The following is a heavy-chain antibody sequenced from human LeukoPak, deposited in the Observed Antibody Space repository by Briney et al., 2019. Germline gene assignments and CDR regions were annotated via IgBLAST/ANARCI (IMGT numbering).Heavy chain of an antibody. CDR1: GGSISSGGYY. D-gene: IGHD6-13*01. Sequence: SQTLSLTCTVSGGSISSGGYYWSWIRQHPGKGLEWIGYIYYSGTTYYNPSLKSRVTMSLDTSKKQFSLKLRSVTAADTAVYYCARLINKLIAATGTGPFDHWGQGTLVTASS. J-gene: IGHJ4*02. V-gene: IGHV4-31*03. CDR2: IYYSGTT. CDR3: ARLINKLIAATGTGPFDH.